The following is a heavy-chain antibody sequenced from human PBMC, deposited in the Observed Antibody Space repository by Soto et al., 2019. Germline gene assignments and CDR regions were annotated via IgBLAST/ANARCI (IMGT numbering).Heavy chain of an antibody. Sequence: GGSRRLSCAASGFTFSSYSMNWVRQAPGKGLEWVSSISSSGSYIYYADSVKGRFTISRDNAKNSLYLQMNSLRAEDTAVYYCASHPRDSSGYWYYFDYWGQGTLVTVSS. CDR1: GFTFSSYS. D-gene: IGHD3-22*01. J-gene: IGHJ4*02. V-gene: IGHV3-21*01. CDR3: ASHPRDSSGYWYYFDY. CDR2: ISSSGSYI.